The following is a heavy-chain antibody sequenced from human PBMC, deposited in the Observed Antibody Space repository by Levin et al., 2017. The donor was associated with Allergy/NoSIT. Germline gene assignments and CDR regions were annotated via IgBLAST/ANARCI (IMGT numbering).Heavy chain of an antibody. CDR1: GGSISTNNW. CDR3: AREKGAGTYKGFDY. D-gene: IGHD1-26*01. J-gene: IGHJ4*02. Sequence: PSETLSLTCVVSGGSISTNNWWCWVRQAPGKGLEWIGEIYHTGSTNYNPSLKSRVIMSVDTSENQFSLNLRSVTAADTALYYCAREKGAGTYKGFDYWGQGALVTVSS. CDR2: IYHTGST. V-gene: IGHV4-4*02.